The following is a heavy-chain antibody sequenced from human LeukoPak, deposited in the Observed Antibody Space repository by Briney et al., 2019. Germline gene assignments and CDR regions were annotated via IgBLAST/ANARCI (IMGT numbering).Heavy chain of an antibody. CDR2: ISSSSNYI. J-gene: IGHJ4*02. D-gene: IGHD6-19*01. V-gene: IGHV3-21*01. CDR3: SRKAGDSRGWSE. Sequence: GGSLRLSCAASGFTFNSYSMNWVRQAPGKGLEWVSSISSSSNYIYYADSVKGRFTISRDNAKNSLYLQMNSLRGEHTAVYSCSRKAGDSRGWSEWGQGTLVTVSS. CDR1: GFTFNSYS.